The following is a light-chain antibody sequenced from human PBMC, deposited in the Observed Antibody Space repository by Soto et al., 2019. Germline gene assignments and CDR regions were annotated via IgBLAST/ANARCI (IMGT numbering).Light chain of an antibody. CDR1: QAVNPW. CDR2: KTS. Sequence: DIQVTQSPSIVSASVGDTVTITCRASQAVNPWLAWHQQKPGKVPRVLIYKTSDLENGVPSRFSGSGSGTEFTLTISNLQPDDFATYDCQQYYSRESFCQGTKV. V-gene: IGKV1-5*03. J-gene: IGKJ1*01. CDR3: QQYYSRES.